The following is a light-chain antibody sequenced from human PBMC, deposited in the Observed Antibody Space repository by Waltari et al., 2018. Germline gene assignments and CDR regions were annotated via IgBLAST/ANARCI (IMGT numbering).Light chain of an antibody. Sequence: QSVLTQPPSVSGAPGPRVTISCTGSSSNIGAGYAAQWYQQLPGTSPKLLIYVKSNRPPGGPDRFSDSESGTSSSRAITGLQAEDEADYYCQSYDSSLSGSEVFGGGTKLTVL. CDR2: VKS. V-gene: IGLV1-40*01. J-gene: IGLJ2*01. CDR3: QSYDSSLSGSEV. CDR1: SSNIGAGYA.